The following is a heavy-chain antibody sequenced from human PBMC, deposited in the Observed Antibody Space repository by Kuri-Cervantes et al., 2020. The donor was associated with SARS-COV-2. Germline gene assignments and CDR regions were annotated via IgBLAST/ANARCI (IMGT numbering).Heavy chain of an antibody. Sequence: ASVKVSCKAPETTFPNYDINWVRQATGQGLEWMGWMNPNSGNTGYAQKFQGRVTMTRNTSISTAYMELSSLRSDDTAVYYCARIGYGGSYFGFDYWGQGTLVTVSS. CDR1: ETTFPNYD. D-gene: IGHD1-26*01. CDR2: MNPNSGNT. V-gene: IGHV1-8*01. CDR3: ARIGYGGSYFGFDY. J-gene: IGHJ4*02.